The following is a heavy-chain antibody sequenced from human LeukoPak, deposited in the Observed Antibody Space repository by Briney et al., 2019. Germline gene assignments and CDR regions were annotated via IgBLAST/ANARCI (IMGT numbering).Heavy chain of an antibody. CDR1: GFTFSSYW. J-gene: IGHJ6*03. Sequence: GGSLRLSCAASGFTFSSYWMSWVRQAPGKGLEWVANIKQDGSEKYYVDSVKGRFTISRDNAKNSLYLQMNSLRAEDTAVYYCAREVTTGLLLWFGEFNNYYYYYMDVWGKGTTVTISS. CDR2: IKQDGSEK. D-gene: IGHD3-10*01. CDR3: AREVTTGLLLWFGEFNNYYYYYMDV. V-gene: IGHV3-7*01.